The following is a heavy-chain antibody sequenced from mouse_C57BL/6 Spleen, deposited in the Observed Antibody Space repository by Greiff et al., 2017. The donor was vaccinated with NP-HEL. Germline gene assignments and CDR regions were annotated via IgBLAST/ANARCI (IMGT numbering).Heavy chain of an antibody. CDR2: IYPGSGST. Sequence: QVQLQQPGAELVKPGASVKMSCKASGYTFTSYWITWVKQRPGQGLEWIGDIYPGSGSTNYNEKFKSKATLTVDTSSSTAYMQRSSLTSEDSAVYYCARSTGTETGSYWGQGTTLTVCS. CDR1: GYTFTSYW. D-gene: IGHD4-1*01. V-gene: IGHV1-55*01. J-gene: IGHJ2*01. CDR3: ARSTGTETGSY.